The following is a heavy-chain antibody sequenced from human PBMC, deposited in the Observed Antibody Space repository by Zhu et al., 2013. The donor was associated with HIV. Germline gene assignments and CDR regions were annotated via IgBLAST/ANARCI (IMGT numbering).Heavy chain of an antibody. CDR3: ARGGSYVFST. D-gene: IGHD3-16*01. CDR1: GYTFSSYY. CDR2: INPSGDTT. Sequence: QVQLVQSGAEVKRPGASVKVSCKASGYTFSSYYIHWVRQAPGQGLEWMGIINPSGDTTSYAQKFQGRVTMTRDTSTSTVYMELSSLRSEDTAVYYCARGGSYVFSTWGQGTLVTVSS. V-gene: IGHV1-46*01. J-gene: IGHJ5*02.